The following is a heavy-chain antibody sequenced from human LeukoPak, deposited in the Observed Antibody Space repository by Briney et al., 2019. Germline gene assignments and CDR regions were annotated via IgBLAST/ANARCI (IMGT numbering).Heavy chain of an antibody. CDR1: GYTFTSYG. V-gene: IGHV1-18*01. J-gene: IGHJ4*02. Sequence: VASVKVSCKASGYTFTSYGISWVRQAPGQGLEWMGWISAYNGNTNYAPKLQGRVTMTTDTSTSTAYMELRSLRSDDTAVCYCARVRSYYDSSAYDYWGQGTLVTVSS. D-gene: IGHD3-22*01. CDR2: ISAYNGNT. CDR3: ARVRSYYDSSAYDY.